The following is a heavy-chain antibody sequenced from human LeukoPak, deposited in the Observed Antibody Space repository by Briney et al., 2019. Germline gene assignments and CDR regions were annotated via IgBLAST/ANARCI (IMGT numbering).Heavy chain of an antibody. D-gene: IGHD2-15*01. CDR1: GDSVSSNSAA. Sequence: SQTLSLTCAISGDSVSSNSAAWNWIRQSPSRGLEWLGRTYYRSKWYNDYAVSVKSRITINPDTSKNQFSLQLNSVTPEDTAVYYCARDNPYFTSYCSGGSCSRWGQGTLVTVSS. CDR3: ARDNPYFTSYCSGGSCSR. J-gene: IGHJ4*02. CDR2: TYYRSKWYN. V-gene: IGHV6-1*01.